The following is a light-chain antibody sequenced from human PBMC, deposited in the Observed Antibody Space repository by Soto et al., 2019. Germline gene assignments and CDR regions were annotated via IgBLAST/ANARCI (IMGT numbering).Light chain of an antibody. CDR3: QQYSKWPLT. Sequence: EIGLTQSPAALSLTPGERATLSCRASPSVPNYLAWYQQKPGQAPRLLIYGAFNRATGIPARFSGSGSGADFTPTIISLEPEDFAVYYCQQYSKWPLTFGGGTKVDIK. CDR1: PSVPNY. V-gene: IGKV3-11*01. J-gene: IGKJ4*01. CDR2: GAF.